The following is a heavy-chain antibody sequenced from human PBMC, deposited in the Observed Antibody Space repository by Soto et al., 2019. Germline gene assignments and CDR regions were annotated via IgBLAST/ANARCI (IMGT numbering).Heavy chain of an antibody. CDR2: IIPIFGTA. CDR3: ARAVVKGVVNYYYYYGMDV. CDR1: GGTFSSYA. Sequence: SVKVSCKASGGTFSSYAISWVRQAPGQGLEWMGGIIPIFGTANYAQKFQGRVTITADESTSTAYMELSSLRSEDTAVYYCARAVVKGVVNYYYYYGMDVWGQGTAVTVSS. V-gene: IGHV1-69*13. D-gene: IGHD3-3*01. J-gene: IGHJ6*02.